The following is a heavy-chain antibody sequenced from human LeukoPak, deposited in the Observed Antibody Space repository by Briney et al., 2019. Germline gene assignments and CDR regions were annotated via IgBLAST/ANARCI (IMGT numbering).Heavy chain of an antibody. CDR1: GYTFTGYY. Sequence: GASVKVSCKASGYTFTGYYMHWVRQAPGQGLEWMGWINLNSGGTNYAQKFQGRVTMTRDTSISTAYMELSRLRSDDTAVYYCASNAVAAGQLFDYWGQGTLVTVSS. J-gene: IGHJ4*02. V-gene: IGHV1-2*02. D-gene: IGHD6-13*01. CDR2: INLNSGGT. CDR3: ASNAVAAGQLFDY.